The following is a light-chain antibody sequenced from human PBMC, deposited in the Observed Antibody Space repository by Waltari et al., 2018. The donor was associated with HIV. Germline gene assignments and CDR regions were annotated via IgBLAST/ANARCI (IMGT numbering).Light chain of an antibody. CDR3: ATWDDSLSGLNGHVV. V-gene: IGLV1-44*01. CDR2: SNN. CDR1: SSNIGRNT. Sequence: QSVLTQPPSASGTPGQRVTIPCSGRSSNIGRNTVNWYQPLPGTAPKLLIYSNNQRPSGVRDRFSGSKSGTSASLAISGLQSEDEADYYCATWDDSLSGLNGHVVFGGGTKLTVL. J-gene: IGLJ2*01.